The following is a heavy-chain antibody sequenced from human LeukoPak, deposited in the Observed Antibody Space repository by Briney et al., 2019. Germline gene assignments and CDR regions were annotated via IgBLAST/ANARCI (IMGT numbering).Heavy chain of an antibody. CDR2: IREDGNEK. J-gene: IGHJ4*02. D-gene: IGHD3-22*01. V-gene: IGHV3-7*01. CDR1: GFTFNDYW. Sequence: GGSLRLSCAASGFTFNDYWMSWVRQAPGKGLEWVANIREDGNEKYYVDSVKGRFTISRDNAKNSLWLQMNSLRAEDTAVYYCATSSGWRFDYWGQGTLVAVSS. CDR3: ATSSGWRFDY.